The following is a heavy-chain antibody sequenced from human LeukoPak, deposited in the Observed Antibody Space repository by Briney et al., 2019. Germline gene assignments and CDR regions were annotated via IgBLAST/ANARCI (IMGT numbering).Heavy chain of an antibody. D-gene: IGHD1-26*01. J-gene: IGHJ6*02. V-gene: IGHV3-43*02. CDR1: GFTFSSYA. CDR2: ISGDGGST. CDR3: AKDTGGATSYYYYGMDV. Sequence: GGSLRLSCAASGFTFSSYAMHWVRQAPGKGLEWVSLISGDGGSTYYADSVKGRFTISRDNSKNSLYLQMNSLRTEDTALYYCAKDTGGATSYYYYGMDVWGQGTTVTVSS.